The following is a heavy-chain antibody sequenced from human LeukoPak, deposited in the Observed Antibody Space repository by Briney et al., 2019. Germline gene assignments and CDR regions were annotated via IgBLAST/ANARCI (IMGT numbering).Heavy chain of an antibody. CDR3: AKVRIAVAGSGIDY. D-gene: IGHD6-19*01. CDR2: IPYDGSNK. J-gene: IGHJ4*02. CDR1: GFTFSSYG. Sequence: GRSLRLSCAASGFTFSSYGMHWVRQAPGKGLEWVAVIPYDGSNKYYADSVKGRFTISRDNSKNTLYLQMNSLRAEDTAVYYCAKVRIAVAGSGIDYWGQGTLVTVSS. V-gene: IGHV3-30*18.